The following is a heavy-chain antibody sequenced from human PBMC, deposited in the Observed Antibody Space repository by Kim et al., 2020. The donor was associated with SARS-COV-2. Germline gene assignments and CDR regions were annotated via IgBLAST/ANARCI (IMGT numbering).Heavy chain of an antibody. V-gene: IGHV4-39*07. CDR3: ARDSVVPAATYYYGMDV. J-gene: IGHJ6*02. CDR2: IYYSGST. Sequence: SETLSLTCTVSGGSISSSSYYWGWIRQPPGKGLEWIGSIYYSGSTYYNPSLKSRVTISVDTSKNQFSLKLSSVTAADMAVYYCARDSVVPAATYYYGMDVWGQGTTVTVSS. D-gene: IGHD2-2*01. CDR1: GGSISSSSYY.